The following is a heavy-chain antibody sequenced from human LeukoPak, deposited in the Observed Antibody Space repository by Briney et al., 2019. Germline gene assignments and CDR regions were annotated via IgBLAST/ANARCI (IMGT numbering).Heavy chain of an antibody. D-gene: IGHD5-18*01. CDR1: GFTVSSNY. Sequence: GGSLRLSCAASGFTVSSNYMSWVRQAPGKGLEWVSVIYSGGSTYYADSVKGRFTISRDNSKNTLYVQMNSLRAEDTAVYYCAKDGYSYGSGTLDYWGQGTLVTVSS. V-gene: IGHV3-53*01. CDR2: IYSGGST. CDR3: AKDGYSYGSGTLDY. J-gene: IGHJ4*02.